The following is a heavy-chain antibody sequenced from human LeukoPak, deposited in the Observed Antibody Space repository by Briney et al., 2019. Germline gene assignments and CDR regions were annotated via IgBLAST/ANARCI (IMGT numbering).Heavy chain of an antibody. D-gene: IGHD6-13*01. CDR2: IYFSGSS. V-gene: IGHV4-39*01. CDR3: ARQSRPLDSSSWYP. Sequence: PSETLSLTRTVSGDSINSRSYNWGWIRQPPRKGLEWIGRIYFSGSSYYTPSLKSRVTISIDTSKHQFSLKLISVTAADTAVYCCARQSRPLDSSSWYPWGQGTLVTVS. J-gene: IGHJ5*02. CDR1: GDSINSRSYN.